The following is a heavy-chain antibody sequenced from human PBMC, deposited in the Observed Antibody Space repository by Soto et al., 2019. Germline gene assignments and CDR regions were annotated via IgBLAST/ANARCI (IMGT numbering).Heavy chain of an antibody. V-gene: IGHV5-51*01. CDR2: IYPSESDT. CDR1: GYNFAGYW. J-gene: IGHJ4*02. CDR3: ARGGVSTRTFDY. D-gene: IGHD3-3*01. Sequence: GESLKISCKGSGYNFAGYWIAWVRQMPGKGLELMGIIYPSESDTRYRPSFQGQVTISADKSISSAYLQWSSLRASDTAMYYCARGGVSTRTFDYWGQGTPATVSS.